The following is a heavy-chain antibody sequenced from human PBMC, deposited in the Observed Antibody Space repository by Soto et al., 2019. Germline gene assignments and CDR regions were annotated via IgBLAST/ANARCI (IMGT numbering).Heavy chain of an antibody. D-gene: IGHD3-22*01. CDR3: ARDPTSNSGYYYDY. J-gene: IGHJ4*02. CDR1: GFTVSDKY. CDR2: IFSSGST. V-gene: IGHV3-66*01. Sequence: SLRLSCAASGFTVSDKYMNWVRQAPGKGLEWVSVIFSSGSTYYADSVKGRFTISRDNSKNTLFLQMNSLRAEDTAVYYCARDPTSNSGYYYDYWGQGTLVTVSS.